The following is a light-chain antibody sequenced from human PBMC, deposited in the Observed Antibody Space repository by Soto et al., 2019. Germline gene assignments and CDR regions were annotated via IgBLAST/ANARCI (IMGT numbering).Light chain of an antibody. V-gene: IGKV3-20*01. J-gene: IGKJ1*01. Sequence: VLKKSACTLSSSQGERATLSCMASQRFXSSYLAWYQQNPGQAPRLPXDGASSRDTGSPDRLSGSGSGTDFTLTISRLEPEYFAVYYCQQYGSSTRPFGQVTKVDIK. CDR2: GAS. CDR3: QQYGSSTRP. CDR1: QRFXSSY.